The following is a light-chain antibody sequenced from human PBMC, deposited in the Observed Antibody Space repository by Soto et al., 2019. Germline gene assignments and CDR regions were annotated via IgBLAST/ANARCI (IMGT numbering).Light chain of an antibody. Sequence: QSALTQPASVSGSPGQSITISCTGTSSDVGAYTFVSWYQQHPGKVPKLMIFDVSRRPSGVSDRFSGSKSSNTAPPTISGLQPEYEADYYCTSYTGSSTHVFGRGTKVTVL. J-gene: IGLJ1*01. CDR2: DVS. CDR3: TSYTGSSTHV. V-gene: IGLV2-14*03. CDR1: SSDVGAYTF.